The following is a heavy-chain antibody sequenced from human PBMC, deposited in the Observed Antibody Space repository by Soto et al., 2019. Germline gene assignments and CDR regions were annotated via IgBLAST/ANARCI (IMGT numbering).Heavy chain of an antibody. CDR2: ISNDGNSE. V-gene: IGHV3-30*18. CDR1: GFTFSAFG. CDR3: AKTITTVGVSSTGRGALLDN. D-gene: IGHD3-3*01. J-gene: IGHJ4*02. Sequence: QVQLVESGGGVVQPGRSLRLSCAASGFTFSAFGMHWVRQAPGKGLEWVAVISNDGNSEHYADSVKGRFTISRDNSKNTFYLQMSSLSVEDTAVYYCAKTITTVGVSSTGRGALLDNWGQGILVSVSS.